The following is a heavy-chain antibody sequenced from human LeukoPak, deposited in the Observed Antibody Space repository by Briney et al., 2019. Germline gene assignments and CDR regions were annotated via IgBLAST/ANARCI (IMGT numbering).Heavy chain of an antibody. J-gene: IGHJ4*02. V-gene: IGHV1-8*01. Sequence: GASVKVSCKASGYTFTSYDINWVRQATGQGLEWVGWMNPNSGNTGYAQKFQGRVTMTRNTSISTAYMELSSLRSEDTAVYYCARQVEMATIRSDPKYYFDYWGQGTLVTVSS. CDR2: MNPNSGNT. CDR3: ARQVEMATIRSDPKYYFDY. CDR1: GYTFTSYD. D-gene: IGHD5-24*01.